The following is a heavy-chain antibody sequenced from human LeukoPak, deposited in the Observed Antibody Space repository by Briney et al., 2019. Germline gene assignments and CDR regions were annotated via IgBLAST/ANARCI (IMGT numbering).Heavy chain of an antibody. Sequence: SETLSLTCSVSGVSISAYYWSWIRQSAGNRLEWIGRIYPGEGIYATATTSYNPSFKSRVTMSGDTSKNQLSLKLSSVPAADTAVYYCARDPTTVTTIFDSWGQGILVTVSS. CDR1: GVSISAYY. V-gene: IGHV4-4*07. CDR2: IYPGEGIYATATT. D-gene: IGHD4-11*01. J-gene: IGHJ4*02. CDR3: ARDPTTVTTIFDS.